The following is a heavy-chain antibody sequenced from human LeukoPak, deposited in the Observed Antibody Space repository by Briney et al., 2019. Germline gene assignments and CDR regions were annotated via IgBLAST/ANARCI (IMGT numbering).Heavy chain of an antibody. V-gene: IGHV3-30-3*01. CDR3: AKDTNSGSFNYFDY. CDR1: GFTFSSYA. J-gene: IGHJ4*02. CDR2: ISYDGSNK. Sequence: GGSLRLSCAASGFTFSSYAMHWVRQAPGKGLEWVAVISYDGSNKYYADSVKGRFTISRDNSKNTLYLQMNSLRAEDTAVYYCAKDTNSGSFNYFDYWGQGTLVTVSS. D-gene: IGHD1-26*01.